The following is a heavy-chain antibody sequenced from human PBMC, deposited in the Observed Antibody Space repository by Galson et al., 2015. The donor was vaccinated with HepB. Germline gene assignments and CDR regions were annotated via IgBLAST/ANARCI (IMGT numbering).Heavy chain of an antibody. D-gene: IGHD4-17*01. J-gene: IGHJ6*02. CDR1: GYTFTSYG. Sequence: SVKVSCKASGYTFTSYGISWVRQAPGQGLEWMGWINAGNGNTKYSQKFQGRVTITRDTSASTAYMELSSLRSEDTAVYYCARDGAGLGLSTTVTTTEDPRNYYYYYYGMDVWGQGTTVTVSS. CDR3: ARDGAGLGLSTTVTTTEDPRNYYYYYYGMDV. CDR2: INAGNGNT. V-gene: IGHV1-18*04.